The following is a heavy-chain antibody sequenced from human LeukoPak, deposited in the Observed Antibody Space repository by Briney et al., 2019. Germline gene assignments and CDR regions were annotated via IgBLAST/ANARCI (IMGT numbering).Heavy chain of an antibody. Sequence: GGSLRLSCAASGFTFSSYSMNWVRQAPGKGLEWVSSISSISSYIYYADSVKGRFTISRDNAKNSLYLQMNSLRAEDTAVYYCAREKEGYCSRTSCYLDYYYYYMDVWGKGTTVTISS. V-gene: IGHV3-21*01. CDR1: GFTFSSYS. CDR3: AREKEGYCSRTSCYLDYYYYYMDV. CDR2: ISSISSYI. D-gene: IGHD2-2*01. J-gene: IGHJ6*03.